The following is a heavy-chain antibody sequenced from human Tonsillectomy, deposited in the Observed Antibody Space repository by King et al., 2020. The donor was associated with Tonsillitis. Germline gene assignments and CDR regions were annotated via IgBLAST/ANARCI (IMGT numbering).Heavy chain of an antibody. D-gene: IGHD6-19*01. Sequence: QLVQSGAEVKKPGSSVKVSCKASGGTFSSYAISWVRQAPGQGLEWMGRIIPILGIANYAQKFQGRVTITADKSTSTAYMELSSLRSEDTAVYYCARVWIAVGAFDIWGQGTMVTVSS. CDR1: GGTFSSYA. CDR3: ARVWIAVGAFDI. CDR2: IIPILGIA. V-gene: IGHV1-69*04. J-gene: IGHJ3*02.